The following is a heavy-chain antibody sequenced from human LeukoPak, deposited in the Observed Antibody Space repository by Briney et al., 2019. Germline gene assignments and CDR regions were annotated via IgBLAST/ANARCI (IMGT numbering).Heavy chain of an antibody. J-gene: IGHJ4*02. Sequence: SSETLSLTCTVPGGSISSYYWSWIRQPPGKGLEWIGYIYSSGSTNYNPSLKSRLTISVDASKNQFSLKLTSVTAADTAAYYCARAYYYGSGSYGLDYWGQGTLVTVSS. CDR3: ARAYYYGSGSYGLDY. V-gene: IGHV4-59*01. CDR2: IYSSGST. CDR1: GGSISSYY. D-gene: IGHD3-10*01.